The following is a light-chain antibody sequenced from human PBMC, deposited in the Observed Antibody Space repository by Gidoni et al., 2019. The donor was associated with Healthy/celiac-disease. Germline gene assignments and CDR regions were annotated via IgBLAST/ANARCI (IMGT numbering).Light chain of an antibody. V-gene: IGKV2-28*01. CDR2: LGS. CDR1: QSLLHSNGYNY. J-gene: IGKJ1*01. CDR3: MQAQQTVWT. Sequence: IVMTQSPLSLPVTPGEPASISCRSSQSLLHSNGYNYLDWYLQKPGQSPQLLTYLGSTRASGVPDRFSGSGSGTDFTLKSSRVEAEDVGVYYCMQAQQTVWTFGQGTKVEIK.